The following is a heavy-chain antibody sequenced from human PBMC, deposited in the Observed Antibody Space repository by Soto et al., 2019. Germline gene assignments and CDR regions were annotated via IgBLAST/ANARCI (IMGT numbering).Heavy chain of an antibody. J-gene: IGHJ5*02. CDR3: ARAASSYFDLLSAFHP. CDR2: IYYSGTT. D-gene: IGHD3-9*01. V-gene: IGHV4-61*01. Sequence: PSETLSLTCTVSGGPLSSGSYYWSWIRQSPGQRLEWIGYIYYSGTTKYNPSLKSRVSISVDTSKNQFSLRLTSLSAADTAVYYYARAASSYFDLLSAFHPWGQGTLVTVSS. CDR1: GGPLSSGSYY.